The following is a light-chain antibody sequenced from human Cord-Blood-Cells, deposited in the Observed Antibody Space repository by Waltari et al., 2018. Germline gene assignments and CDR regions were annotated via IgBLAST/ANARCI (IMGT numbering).Light chain of an antibody. CDR3: QQRSNWPLT. J-gene: IGKJ4*01. CDR1: QSVSTY. Sequence: EIVLTQSTATLSLSPGERATLPCRASQSVSTYLAWYQQKPGQAPRLLIYDASNWATGIPARFSGSGSGTDFTLTISSLEPEDFAVYYCQQRSNWPLTFGGGTKVEIK. V-gene: IGKV3-11*01. CDR2: DAS.